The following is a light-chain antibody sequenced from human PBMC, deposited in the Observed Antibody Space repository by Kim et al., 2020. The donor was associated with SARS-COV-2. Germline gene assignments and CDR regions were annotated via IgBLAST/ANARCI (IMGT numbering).Light chain of an antibody. J-gene: IGKJ1*01. Sequence: PSVGDRVTITFRASQGISSWLAWYQQKPGRAPKLLIYAASSLQSGVPSRFSGSSSGTYFTLTIDSLQPEDIATYFCQQANSFPWTFGEGTKVDIK. V-gene: IGKV1-12*01. CDR3: QQANSFPWT. CDR1: QGISSW. CDR2: AAS.